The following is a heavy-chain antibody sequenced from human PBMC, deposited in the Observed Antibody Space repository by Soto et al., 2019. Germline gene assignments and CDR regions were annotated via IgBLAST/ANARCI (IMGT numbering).Heavy chain of an antibody. CDR2: ISYEGRNQ. J-gene: IGHJ4*02. V-gene: IGHV3-30*18. Sequence: SLRLSCAASGFTFSSYGMHWVRQAPGKGLEWVAVISYEGRNQYYADSAKGRFTISRDNSMNTLYLQMNSLRDEDTAIYYCAKEGQMKVSTTLDHWGLGTLVTVSS. CDR3: AKEGQMKVSTTLDH. CDR1: GFTFSSYG.